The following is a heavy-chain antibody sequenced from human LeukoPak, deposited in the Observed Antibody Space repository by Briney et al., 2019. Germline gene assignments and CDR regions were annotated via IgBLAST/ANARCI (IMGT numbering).Heavy chain of an antibody. CDR3: ARHGGSYTFDF. D-gene: IGHD1-26*01. Sequence: PSETLSLTCTVSGGSISSYYWSWIRQPPGEGLELIGYMYDSGSTNHNPSLKSRVTISVDTSKNQFSLRLSSVTAADTAVYYCARHGGSYTFDFWGQGVLVTVSS. V-gene: IGHV4-59*01. CDR1: GGSISSYY. CDR2: MYDSGST. J-gene: IGHJ4*02.